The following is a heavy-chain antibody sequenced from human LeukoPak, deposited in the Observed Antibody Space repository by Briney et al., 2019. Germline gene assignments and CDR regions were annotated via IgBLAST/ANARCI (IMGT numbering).Heavy chain of an antibody. V-gene: IGHV3-74*01. J-gene: IGHJ4*02. CDR1: GFTFSSYW. Sequence: GGSLRLSCAASGFTFSSYWMHWVRQAPGKGLVWVSRINSDGSTTSYADSVKGRFTISRDNAENTLYLQMNSLRAEDTAVYYCAREVVVAATPLDYWGQGTLVTVSS. D-gene: IGHD2-15*01. CDR2: INSDGSTT. CDR3: AREVVVAATPLDY.